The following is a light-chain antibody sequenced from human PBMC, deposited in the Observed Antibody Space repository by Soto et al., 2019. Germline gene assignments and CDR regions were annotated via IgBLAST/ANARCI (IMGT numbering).Light chain of an antibody. Sequence: DIQMTQSPSTLSASVGDRVNITCRASQSISNWLAWYQQKLGKAPNLLIYDASNSESGVPSRFSGSGSGTEFTLTIRSLQPDDFATYYCQQYSSYPRTFGQGTKVEIK. V-gene: IGKV1-5*01. CDR3: QQYSSYPRT. J-gene: IGKJ1*01. CDR1: QSISNW. CDR2: DAS.